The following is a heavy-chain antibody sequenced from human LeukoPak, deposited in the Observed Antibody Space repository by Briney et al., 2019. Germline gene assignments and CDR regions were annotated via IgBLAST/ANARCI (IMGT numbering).Heavy chain of an antibody. V-gene: IGHV3-13*01. Sequence: GGSLRLSCAASGITFSSYDMHWVRQATGKGLEFVSGIGTTGDTYYQGSVKGRFSISRENAKNSLYLQMNSLRAGVTAEYYCSRVGYNYGYDYWGQGTLVTVSS. CDR3: SRVGYNYGYDY. CDR2: IGTTGDT. D-gene: IGHD5-18*01. J-gene: IGHJ4*02. CDR1: GITFSSYD.